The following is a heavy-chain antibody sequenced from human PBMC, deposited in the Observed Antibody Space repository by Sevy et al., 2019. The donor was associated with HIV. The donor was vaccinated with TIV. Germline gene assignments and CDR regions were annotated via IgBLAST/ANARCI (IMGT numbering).Heavy chain of an antibody. V-gene: IGHV3-21*01. CDR2: ISSSSSYI. Sequence: GGSLRLSCAASGFTFSSYTMKWVRQAPGKGLEWVSPISSSSSYIYYADSVKGRFTISRDNAKKSLYLQMNSLRAEDTAVYYCARGDRDTAMVDYYYYGMDVWGQGTTVTVSS. J-gene: IGHJ6*02. CDR1: GFTFSSYT. D-gene: IGHD5-18*01. CDR3: ARGDRDTAMVDYYYYGMDV.